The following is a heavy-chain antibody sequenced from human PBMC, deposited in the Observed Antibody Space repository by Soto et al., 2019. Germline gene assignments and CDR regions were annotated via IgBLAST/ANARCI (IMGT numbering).Heavy chain of an antibody. CDR2: INAGNGNT. Sequence: ASVKVSCKASGYTFTSYAMHWVRQAPGQRLEWMGWINAGNGNTKYSQKFQGRVTITRDTSASTAYMELSSLRSEDTAVYYCARGVAVAGQSYYYMDVWGKGTTVTVSS. J-gene: IGHJ6*03. CDR3: ARGVAVAGQSYYYMDV. D-gene: IGHD6-19*01. V-gene: IGHV1-3*01. CDR1: GYTFTSYA.